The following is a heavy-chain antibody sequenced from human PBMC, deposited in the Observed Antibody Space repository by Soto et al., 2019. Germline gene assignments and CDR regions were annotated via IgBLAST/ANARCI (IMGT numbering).Heavy chain of an antibody. D-gene: IGHD2-2*01. Sequence: GASVKVSCKASGYTFTNYGINWLRQAPGQGLEWMGWISAYNGNTNYAQKFQGRVTMTTDTSTSTAYMELRSLRSDDTAVFYCARAPGIGYCSSTSCSGSDYWGQGTLVTVSS. CDR1: GYTFTNYG. CDR3: ARAPGIGYCSSTSCSGSDY. CDR2: ISAYNGNT. V-gene: IGHV1-18*01. J-gene: IGHJ4*02.